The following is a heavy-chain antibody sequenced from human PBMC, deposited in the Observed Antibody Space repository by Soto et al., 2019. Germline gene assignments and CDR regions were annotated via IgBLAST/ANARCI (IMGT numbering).Heavy chain of an antibody. CDR3: ARASFVEYSSGPLSY. CDR1: GYTFTGYY. Sequence: ASVKVSCKASGYTFTGYYMHWVRQAPGQGLEWTGWINPNSGGTNYAQKFQGRVTMTRDTSISTAYMELSRLRSDDTAVYYCARASFVEYSSGPLSYWGQGTLVTVSS. V-gene: IGHV1-2*02. D-gene: IGHD6-19*01. J-gene: IGHJ4*02. CDR2: INPNSGGT.